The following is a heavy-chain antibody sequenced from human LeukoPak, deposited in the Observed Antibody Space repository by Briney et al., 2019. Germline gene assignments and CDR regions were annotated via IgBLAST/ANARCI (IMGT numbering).Heavy chain of an antibody. J-gene: IGHJ3*02. D-gene: IGHD3-10*01. V-gene: IGHV3-23*01. Sequence: ASVKVSCKASGYTFTSYGISWVRQAPGKGLEWVSAISGSGGSTYYADSVKGRFTISRDNSKNTLYLQMNSLRAEDTAVYYCAKALWFGELLDAFDIWGQGTMVTVSS. CDR1: GYTFTSYG. CDR3: AKALWFGELLDAFDI. CDR2: ISGSGGST.